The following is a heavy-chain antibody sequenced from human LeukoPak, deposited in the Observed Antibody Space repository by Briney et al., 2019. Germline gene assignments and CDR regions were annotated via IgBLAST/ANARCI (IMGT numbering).Heavy chain of an antibody. CDR1: GGSISSSNYY. J-gene: IGHJ6*03. CDR2: INHSGST. V-gene: IGHV4-39*01. Sequence: PSETLSLTCIVSGGSISSSNYYWSWIRQPPGKGLEWIGEINHSGSTNYNPSLKSRVTISVDTSKNQFSLKLSSVTAADTAVYYCARQGPYGSGSYRIPGYYYMDVWGKGTTVTISS. CDR3: ARQGPYGSGSYRIPGYYYMDV. D-gene: IGHD3-10*01.